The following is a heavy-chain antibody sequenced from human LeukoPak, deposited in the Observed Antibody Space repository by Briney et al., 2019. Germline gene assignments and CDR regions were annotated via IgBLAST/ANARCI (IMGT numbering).Heavy chain of an antibody. CDR3: AKETLAYCGGDCYSVAFDY. CDR2: ISYDGSNK. V-gene: IGHV3-30*18. J-gene: IGHJ4*02. CDR1: GFTFSNYG. D-gene: IGHD2-21*02. Sequence: GGSLRLPCAASGFTFSNYGMHWVRQAPGKGLEWVAVISYDGSNKYYADSVKGRFTISRDNSKNTLYLQMNSLRAEDTAVYYCAKETLAYCGGDCYSVAFDYWGQGTLVTVSS.